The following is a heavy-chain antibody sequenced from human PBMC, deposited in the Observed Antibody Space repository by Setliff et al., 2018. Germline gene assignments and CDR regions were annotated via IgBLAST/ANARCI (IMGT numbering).Heavy chain of an antibody. D-gene: IGHD1-1*01. CDR3: ARVVPLGGTDR. J-gene: IGHJ5*02. Sequence: SEPLSLTCTVSGGSISSSSYYWGWIRQPPGKGLEWIGTIYYTGNTYYNPSLKSRVTISVDTSKNQFSLNLSSVTAADTAIYYCARVVPLGGTDRWGQGTLVTVSS. CDR1: GGSISSSSYY. CDR2: IYYTGNT. V-gene: IGHV4-39*07.